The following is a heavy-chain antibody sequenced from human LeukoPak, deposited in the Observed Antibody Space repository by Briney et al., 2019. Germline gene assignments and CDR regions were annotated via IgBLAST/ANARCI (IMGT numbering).Heavy chain of an antibody. CDR2: IYYSGST. J-gene: IGHJ4*02. CDR1: GGSISSSSYY. Sequence: SETPSLTCTVSGGSISSSSYYWGWIRQPPGKGLEWIGSIYYSGSTYYNPSLKSRVTISVDTSKNQFSLKLSSVTAADTAVYYCATRYPYYDFWSGYLFDYWGQGTLVTVSS. V-gene: IGHV4-39*05. CDR3: ATRYPYYDFWSGYLFDY. D-gene: IGHD3-3*01.